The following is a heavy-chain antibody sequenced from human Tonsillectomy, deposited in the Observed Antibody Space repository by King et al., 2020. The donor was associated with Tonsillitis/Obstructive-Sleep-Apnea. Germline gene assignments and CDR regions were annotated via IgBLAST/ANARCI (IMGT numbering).Heavy chain of an antibody. J-gene: IGHJ3*02. CDR1: GFTFRGSA. Sequence: VQLVESGGGLVQPGGSLKLFCAASGFTFRGSAMHWVRQASGKGLEWVGGSSIKANSYATAYAASVKGRFNISRDDSKNTAYLQMNSLKTEDTAVYYCTRHLLTYYAFDIWGQGTMVTVSS. V-gene: IGHV3-73*02. CDR3: TRHLLTYYAFDI. CDR2: SSIKANSYAT. D-gene: IGHD4/OR15-4a*01.